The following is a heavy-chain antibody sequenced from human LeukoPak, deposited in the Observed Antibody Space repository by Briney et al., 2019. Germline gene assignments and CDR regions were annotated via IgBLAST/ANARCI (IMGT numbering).Heavy chain of an antibody. J-gene: IGHJ5*02. CDR1: GFTFSSYA. CDR2: ISSSSSTI. D-gene: IGHD1-26*01. Sequence: GGSLRLSCAASGFTFSSYAMSWVRQAPGKGLEWVSYISSSSSTIYYADSVKGRFTISGDNAKNSLYLQMNSLRAEDTAVYYCARDRRVGANNWFDPWGQGTLVTVSS. V-gene: IGHV3-48*01. CDR3: ARDRRVGANNWFDP.